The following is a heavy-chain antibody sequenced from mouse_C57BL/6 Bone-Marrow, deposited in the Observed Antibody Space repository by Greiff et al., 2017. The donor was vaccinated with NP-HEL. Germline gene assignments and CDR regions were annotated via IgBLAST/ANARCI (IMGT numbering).Heavy chain of an antibody. CDR2: ISSGGSCT. D-gene: IGHD2-5*01. J-gene: IGHJ2*01. CDR1: GFTFSSYG. V-gene: IGHV5-6*01. Sequence: EVKLVESGGDLVKPGGSLKLSCAASGFTFSSYGMSWVRQTPDKRLEWVATISSGGSCTNYTDSVKRRFTISRDNAKNTQYLQMSSMKSEDTAMYYCARHYYSNYFDYWGQGTTLTVSS. CDR3: ARHYYSNYFDY.